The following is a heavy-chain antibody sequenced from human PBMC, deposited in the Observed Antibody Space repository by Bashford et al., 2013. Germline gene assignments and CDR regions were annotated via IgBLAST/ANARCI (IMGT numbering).Heavy chain of an antibody. V-gene: IGHV3-33*01. Sequence: FSSRLACTWVRQGLPRTKGLEVGGRVIWYDESTIYYADSVKGRFTISRDNAKNSLYLQMNSLRAEDTAVYYCARDRGSSWSYYYYGMDVWGQGTTVTVSS. CDR2: IWYDESTI. CDR1: FSSRLA. CDR3: ARDRGSSWSYYYYGMDV. J-gene: IGHJ6*02. D-gene: IGHD6-13*01.